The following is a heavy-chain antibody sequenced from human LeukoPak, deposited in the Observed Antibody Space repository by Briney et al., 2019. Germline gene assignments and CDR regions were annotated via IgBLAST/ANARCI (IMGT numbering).Heavy chain of an antibody. CDR3: ARDQGVPHLGTFHY. V-gene: IGHV3-21*01. Sequence: GGSLRLSCSASGFTFGDYAMNWVRQAPGKGLEWVSSISSSSSYIYYADSVKGRFTISRDNAKNSLYLQMNSLRAEDTAVYYCARDQGVPHLGTFHYWGQGTLVTVSS. J-gene: IGHJ4*02. D-gene: IGHD2-2*01. CDR1: GFTFGDYA. CDR2: ISSSSSYI.